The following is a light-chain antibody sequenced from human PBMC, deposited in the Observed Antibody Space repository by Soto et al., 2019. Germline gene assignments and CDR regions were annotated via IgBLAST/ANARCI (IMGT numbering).Light chain of an antibody. CDR3: AAWDDSLNGVV. Sequence: QSVLTQPPSASGTPGQRVTISCSGSYSNIGSNTVNWYQQLPGTAPKLLIYSNNQRPSGVPDRFSGSKSGTSVSLAIGGLQSEDEADYYCAAWDDSLNGVVFGGGTKLTVL. V-gene: IGLV1-44*01. J-gene: IGLJ2*01. CDR1: YSNIGSNT. CDR2: SNN.